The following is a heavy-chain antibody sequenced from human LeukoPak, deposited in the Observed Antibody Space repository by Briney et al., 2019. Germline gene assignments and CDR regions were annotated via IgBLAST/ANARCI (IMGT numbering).Heavy chain of an antibody. Sequence: GSSVKVSCKASGGTFSSYAISWVRQAPGQGLEWMGGIIPNFGTANYAQKFQGRVTITADESTSTAYMELSSLRSEDTAVYYCARVAGKILWFGELDAFDIWGQGTMVTVSS. CDR3: ARVAGKILWFGELDAFDI. CDR1: GGTFSSYA. J-gene: IGHJ3*02. V-gene: IGHV1-69*01. D-gene: IGHD3-10*01. CDR2: IIPNFGTA.